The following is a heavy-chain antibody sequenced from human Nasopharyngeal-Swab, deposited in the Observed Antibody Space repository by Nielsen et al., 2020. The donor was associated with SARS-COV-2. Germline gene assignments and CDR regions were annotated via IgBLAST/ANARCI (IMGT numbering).Heavy chain of an antibody. V-gene: IGHV4-30-2*01. CDR2: IYHSGST. J-gene: IGHJ4*02. CDR3: ARGSSYGGFDF. Sequence: WIRQPPGKGLEWIGHIYHSGSTYYNPSLKSRVTISLDMSKNQFSLKVTSVTAADTAVYYCARGSSYGGFDFWGQGTLVTVSS. D-gene: IGHD4-23*01.